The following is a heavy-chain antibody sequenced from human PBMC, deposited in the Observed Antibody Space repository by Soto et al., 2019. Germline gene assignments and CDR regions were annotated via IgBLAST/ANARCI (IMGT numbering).Heavy chain of an antibody. Sequence: QVQLVQSGAEVKKPGASVKVSCKASGYTFTSYAMHWVRQAPGQRLEWMGWINAGNGNTKYSQKFQGRVTITRDTSASTAYMELSSLRSEDTAVYYCARDATVTRSFFDPWGQGTLVTVSS. CDR3: ARDATVTRSFFDP. CDR2: INAGNGNT. J-gene: IGHJ5*02. CDR1: GYTFTSYA. V-gene: IGHV1-3*01. D-gene: IGHD4-17*01.